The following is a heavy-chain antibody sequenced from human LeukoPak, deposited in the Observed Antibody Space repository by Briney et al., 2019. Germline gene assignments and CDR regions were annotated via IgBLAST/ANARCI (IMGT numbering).Heavy chain of an antibody. CDR1: GGSISSGSYY. CDR2: IYTSGST. D-gene: IGHD1-26*01. Sequence: SETLSLTCTVSGGSISSGSYYWSWIRQPAGKGLEWIGRIYTSGSTNYNPSHKSRVTIAVDTSKNQFSLKLSSVTAADTDVYYCAREAPHHRMELPPDYWGQGTLVSVSS. J-gene: IGHJ4*02. V-gene: IGHV4-61*02. CDR3: AREAPHHRMELPPDY.